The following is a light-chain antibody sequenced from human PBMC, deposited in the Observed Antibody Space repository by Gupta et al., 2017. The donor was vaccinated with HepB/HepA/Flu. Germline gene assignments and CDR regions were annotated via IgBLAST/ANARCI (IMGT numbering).Light chain of an antibody. V-gene: IGLV7-46*01. CDR2: DTH. CDR1: AGAVTSGHF. Sequence: QAVVTQEPSLTVFPGGTVTLTCGSSAGAVTSGHFPYWFQQKPGQAPRTLIFDTHNKPSWTPARFSGSLLGGKAALTLSGAQPEDEADYYCLLFFGVPSVFGTGRKVTVL. J-gene: IGLJ1*01. CDR3: LLFFGVPSV.